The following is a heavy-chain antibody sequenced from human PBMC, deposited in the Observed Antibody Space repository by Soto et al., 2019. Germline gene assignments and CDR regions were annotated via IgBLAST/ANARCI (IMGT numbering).Heavy chain of an antibody. D-gene: IGHD1-1*01. V-gene: IGHV4-59*01. Sequence: XATLSLTCAVSGGSITSYYWSWIRQPPGKGLEWIASIYYRGTTNHNLSLKSRVTISVDMSKNQFSLKLTSVTAADTAVYFCARLDTVANYFDYWGQGALVTVSS. CDR2: IYYRGTT. J-gene: IGHJ4*02. CDR3: ARLDTVANYFDY. CDR1: GGSITSYY.